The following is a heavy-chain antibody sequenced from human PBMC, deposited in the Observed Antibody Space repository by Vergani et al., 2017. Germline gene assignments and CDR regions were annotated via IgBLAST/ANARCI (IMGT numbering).Heavy chain of an antibody. D-gene: IGHD1-20*01. V-gene: IGHV3-66*02. CDR3: ARVRTYNWGIDAFDI. CDR1: GFTVSSNY. Sequence: VQLVESGGGLVQPGGSLRLSCAASGFTVSSNYMSWVRQAPGKGLEWVSVIYSGGSTYYADSVKGRFTISRDNSKNTLYLQMNSLRAEDTAVYYCARVRTYNWGIDAFDIWGQGTMVTVSS. CDR2: IYSGGST. J-gene: IGHJ3*02.